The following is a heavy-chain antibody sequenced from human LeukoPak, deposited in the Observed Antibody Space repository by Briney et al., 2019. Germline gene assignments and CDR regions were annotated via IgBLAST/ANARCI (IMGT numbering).Heavy chain of an antibody. CDR3: ASVAVAKFAYGMDV. V-gene: IGHV4-4*02. D-gene: IGHD6-19*01. CDR1: GGSISSSNW. J-gene: IGHJ6*02. Sequence: PSGTLSLTCAVSGGSISSSNWWSWVRQPPGKGLEWIGEIYHSGSTNYNPSLKSRVTISVDKSMNQFSLKLSSVTAADTAVYYCASVAVAKFAYGMDVWGQGTTVTVSS. CDR2: IYHSGST.